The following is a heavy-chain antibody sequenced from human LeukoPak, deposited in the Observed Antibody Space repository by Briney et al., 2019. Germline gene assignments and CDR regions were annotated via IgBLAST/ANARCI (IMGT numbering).Heavy chain of an antibody. V-gene: IGHV3-7*01. CDR1: GFTFSSHW. Sequence: PGGSLRLFCAASGFTFSSHWMSWVRQAPGKGLEWVANIKQDGSEKYYVDSVKGRFTISRDNAKNSLYLQMNSLRAEDTAVYYCARDIWALNWFDPWGQGTLVTVSS. CDR3: ARDIWALNWFDP. CDR2: IKQDGSEK. D-gene: IGHD3-16*01. J-gene: IGHJ5*02.